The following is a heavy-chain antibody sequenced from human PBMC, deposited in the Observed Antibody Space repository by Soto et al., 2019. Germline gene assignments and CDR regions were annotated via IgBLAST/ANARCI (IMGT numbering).Heavy chain of an antibody. Sequence: ASVKVSCKASGGTFSSYTISWVRQAPGQGLEWMGRIIPILGIANYAQKFQGRVTITADRSTSTAYMELSSPRSEDTAVYYCARFDYGDPHDAFAIWGQGTMVTVSS. CDR2: IIPILGIA. CDR1: GGTFSSYT. V-gene: IGHV1-69*02. D-gene: IGHD4-17*01. CDR3: ARFDYGDPHDAFAI. J-gene: IGHJ3*02.